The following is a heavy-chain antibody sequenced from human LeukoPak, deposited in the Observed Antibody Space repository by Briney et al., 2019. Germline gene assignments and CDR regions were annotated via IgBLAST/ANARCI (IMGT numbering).Heavy chain of an antibody. CDR2: ISWNSGSI. Sequence: GGSLKLSCAASGFTFDDYAMHWVRQAPGKGLEWVSGISWNSGSIGYADSVKGRFTISRDNAKNSLYLQMNTLRAEDMALYYCAKDEFVASDFTGAFDIWGQGTMVTVSS. CDR3: AKDEFVASDFTGAFDI. J-gene: IGHJ3*02. V-gene: IGHV3-9*03. D-gene: IGHD2-8*02. CDR1: GFTFDDYA.